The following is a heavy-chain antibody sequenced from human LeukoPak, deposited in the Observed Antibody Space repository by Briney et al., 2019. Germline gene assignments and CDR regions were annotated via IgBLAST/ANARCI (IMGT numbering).Heavy chain of an antibody. CDR1: GFTFSSYA. CDR2: ISGSGGST. D-gene: IGHD6-13*01. CDR3: AKDYSLYSSRPMNDFDY. Sequence: GGSLRLSCAASGFTFSSYAMSWVRQAPGKGLEWVSAISGSGGSTYYADSVKGRFTISRDNSKNTLYLQMNSLRAEDTAVYYCAKDYSLYSSRPMNDFDYWGXXTLVTVSS. J-gene: IGHJ4*01. V-gene: IGHV3-23*01.